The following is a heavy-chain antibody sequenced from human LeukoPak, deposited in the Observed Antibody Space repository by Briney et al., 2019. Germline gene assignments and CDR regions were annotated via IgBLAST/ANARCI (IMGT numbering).Heavy chain of an antibody. CDR1: GYTFTSYD. CDR3: ARNLGPYYDFWSGYPDAFDI. V-gene: IGHV1-8*03. J-gene: IGHJ3*02. D-gene: IGHD3-3*01. CDR2: MNPNSGNT. Sequence: ASVKVSCKASGYTFTSYDINWVRQATGQGLVWMGWMNPNSGNTGYAQKFQGRVTITRNTSISTAYMELSSLRSEDTAVYYCARNLGPYYDFWSGYPDAFDIWGQGTMVTVSS.